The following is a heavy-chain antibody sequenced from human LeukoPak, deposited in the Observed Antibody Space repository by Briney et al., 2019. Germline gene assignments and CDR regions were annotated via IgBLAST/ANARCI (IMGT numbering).Heavy chain of an antibody. CDR2: INHSGST. V-gene: IGHV4-34*01. CDR3: ARDAITIFGVVINWFDS. D-gene: IGHD3-3*01. J-gene: IGHJ5*01. Sequence: SETLSLTCAVYGGSFSGYYWSWIRQPPGKGLEWIGEINHSGSTNYNPSLKSRVTMSVDTAKNQFSLKLSSVTAADTAVYYCARDAITIFGVVINWFDSWGPGTLVTVSS. CDR1: GGSFSGYY.